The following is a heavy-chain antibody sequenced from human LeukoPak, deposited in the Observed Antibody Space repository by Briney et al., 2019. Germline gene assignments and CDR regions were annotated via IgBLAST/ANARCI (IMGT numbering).Heavy chain of an antibody. CDR1: GGSISSYY. D-gene: IGHD3-10*01. J-gene: IGHJ4*02. CDR2: IYYSGST. CDR3: VHFYGSGTYFDY. V-gene: IGHV4-59*08. Sequence: SETLSLTCTVSGGSISSYYWSWIRQPPGKGLEWIGYIYYSGSTNYNPSLKSRVTISVDTSKNQFSLSLTSVTAADTALYYCVHFYGSGTYFDYWGQGILVTVSS.